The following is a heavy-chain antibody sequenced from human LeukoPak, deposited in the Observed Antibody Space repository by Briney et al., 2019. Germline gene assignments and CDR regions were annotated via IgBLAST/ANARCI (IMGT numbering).Heavy chain of an antibody. CDR1: GFTFSSYA. CDR3: AKSQEARYYDFWSGYFYYYGMDV. J-gene: IGHJ6*02. Sequence: GGSLRLSCAASGFTFSSYAMSWVRQAPGKGLEWVSAISGSGGSTYYADSVKGRFTISRDNSKNTLYLQMNSLRAEDTAVYYCAKSQEARYYDFWSGYFYYYGMDVWGQGTTVTVSS. D-gene: IGHD3-3*01. CDR2: ISGSGGST. V-gene: IGHV3-23*01.